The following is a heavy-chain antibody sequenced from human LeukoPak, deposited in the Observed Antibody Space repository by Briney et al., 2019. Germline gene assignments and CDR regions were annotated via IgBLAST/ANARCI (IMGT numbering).Heavy chain of an antibody. Sequence: RPSETLSLTCSVSGASTTSYYWNWIRQAPGKGLEWIGYIYSDGTTSYSPSLRSRVTISIDTSRNQFSLKLSSVTAADAAVYYCARDTRSYGTSGYYYFDYWGQGALVTVSS. CDR3: ARDTRSYGTSGYYYFDY. CDR2: IYSDGTT. V-gene: IGHV4-59*01. D-gene: IGHD3-22*01. J-gene: IGHJ4*02. CDR1: GASTTSYY.